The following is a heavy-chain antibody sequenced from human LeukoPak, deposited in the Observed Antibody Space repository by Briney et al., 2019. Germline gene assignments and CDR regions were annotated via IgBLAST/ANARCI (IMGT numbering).Heavy chain of an antibody. CDR2: ISAYNGDT. V-gene: IGHV1-18*01. D-gene: IGHD3-10*01. CDR3: ARALLWFGEPSHIDY. J-gene: IGHJ4*02. CDR1: GYXFNIYG. Sequence: GASVKVPCKASGYXFNIYGISWARQAPGQGLEWMGWISAYNGDTHYAQKLQGRVTMTTDTSTSTAYMELRSLRSDDTAVYYCARALLWFGEPSHIDYWGQGTLVTASS.